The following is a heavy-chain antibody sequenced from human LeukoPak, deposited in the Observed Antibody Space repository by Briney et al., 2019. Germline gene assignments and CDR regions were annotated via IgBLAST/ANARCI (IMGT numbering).Heavy chain of an antibody. V-gene: IGHV4-39*01. D-gene: IGHD6-19*01. Sequence: SETLSLTCTVSAGSITSSSYSWGWIRQPPGKRLEWIGSIYYSGSTNYNPSLKSRVTMSVDTSTNQFSLRLSSVTATDTAVYYCTRHVRKRGIAVAGSPGWFDPWGQGTLVTVSS. CDR1: AGSITSSSYS. CDR3: TRHVRKRGIAVAGSPGWFDP. J-gene: IGHJ5*02. CDR2: IYYSGST.